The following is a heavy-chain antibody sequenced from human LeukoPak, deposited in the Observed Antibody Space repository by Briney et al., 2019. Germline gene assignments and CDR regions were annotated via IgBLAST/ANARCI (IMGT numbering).Heavy chain of an antibody. CDR1: GFTFRNYV. V-gene: IGHV3-30-3*01. CDR3: AREGYYGSGSPPSLYFDY. D-gene: IGHD3-10*01. Sequence: GGSLGLSRAASGFTFRNYVIHWVRQAPGKGLEWVAVTSSDLNVKLYADSVKGRFTISRDNSRSTLYLQMNSLRPEDTAIYYCAREGYYGSGSPPSLYFDYWGQGTLVTVSS. CDR2: TSSDLNVK. J-gene: IGHJ4*02.